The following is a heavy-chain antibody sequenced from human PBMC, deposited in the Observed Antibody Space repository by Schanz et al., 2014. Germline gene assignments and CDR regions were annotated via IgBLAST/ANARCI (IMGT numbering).Heavy chain of an antibody. V-gene: IGHV3-30*03. Sequence: VQLVESGGGLVKPGGSLRLSCAGSGFTFSNFGLHWVRQAPGKGLNWVAVISSDGTNKYYADSVQGRFTLSKDFSKDTLYLQLTSLRPEDTAVYYCARLATSKSRLGDAVDIWGQGTMVTVSS. J-gene: IGHJ3*02. CDR2: ISSDGTNK. D-gene: IGHD6-6*01. CDR3: ARLATSKSRLGDAVDI. CDR1: GFTFSNFG.